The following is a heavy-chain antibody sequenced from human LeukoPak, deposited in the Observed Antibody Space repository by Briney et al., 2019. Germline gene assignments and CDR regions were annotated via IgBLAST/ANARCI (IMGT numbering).Heavy chain of an antibody. CDR1: GYTFTSYG. D-gene: IGHD3-10*01. J-gene: IGHJ4*02. CDR3: ARSNYGSGSYYAFDY. CDR2: VSAYNGNT. Sequence: ASVKVSCKASGYTFTSYGISWVRQAPGQGLEWMGWVSAYNGNTDYAQKLQGRVTMTTDTSTSTAYMELRSLRSDDTAVYYCARSNYGSGSYYAFDYWGQGTLVTVSS. V-gene: IGHV1-18*01.